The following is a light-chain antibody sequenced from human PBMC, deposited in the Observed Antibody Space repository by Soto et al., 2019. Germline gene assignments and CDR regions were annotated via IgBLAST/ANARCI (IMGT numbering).Light chain of an antibody. CDR3: TSYTSSNTVV. CDR1: SSDVGGYDY. Sequence: QPVLTQPASVSGSPGQSITISCTGTSSDVGGYDYVSWYQQHPGKAPKLMIYEVSYRPSGVSNRFSGSKSGNTASLTISGLQAEDEADYYCTSYTSSNTVVFGGGTKLTVL. J-gene: IGLJ2*01. CDR2: EVS. V-gene: IGLV2-14*01.